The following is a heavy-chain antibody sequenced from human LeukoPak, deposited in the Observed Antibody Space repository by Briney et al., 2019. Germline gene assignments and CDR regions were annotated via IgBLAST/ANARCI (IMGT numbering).Heavy chain of an antibody. J-gene: IGHJ4*02. D-gene: IGHD1-7*01. Sequence: PSETLSLTCAVYGGSFSGYYWSWIRQPPGKGLEWIGYIYHSGSTYYNPSLKSRVTISVDRSKNQFSLKLSSVTAADTAVYYCARGTREREMAARTYYFDYWGQGTLVTVSS. CDR1: GGSFSGYY. CDR2: IYHSGST. V-gene: IGHV4-34*01. CDR3: ARGTREREMAARTYYFDY.